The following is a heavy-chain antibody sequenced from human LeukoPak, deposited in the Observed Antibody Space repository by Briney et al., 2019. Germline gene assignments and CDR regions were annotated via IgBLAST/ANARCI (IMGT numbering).Heavy chain of an antibody. V-gene: IGHV3-23*01. D-gene: IGHD5-12*01. CDR2: IYGNGATT. J-gene: IGHJ4*02. CDR3: AGKYSGFDY. Sequence: GGSLRLSCAVSGFTFSSYAMNWVRQAPGKGLEWVSIIYGNGATTDYADSVKGRFTISRDDSKNTLYLQVNSLRAEDTAVYYCAGKYSGFDYWGQGTLVTVSS. CDR1: GFTFSSYA.